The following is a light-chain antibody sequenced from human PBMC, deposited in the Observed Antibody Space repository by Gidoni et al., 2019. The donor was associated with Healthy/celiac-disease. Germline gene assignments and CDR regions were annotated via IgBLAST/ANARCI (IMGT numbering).Light chain of an antibody. Sequence: SYELTQPPSVSMSPAQTASITCSGDKLGDKYACWYQQKPGQSPVLVIYQASKRPSGIPERFSGSNSGNTATLTISGTQAMDEADYYCQAREVFGGGTKLTVL. J-gene: IGLJ2*01. CDR1: KLGDKY. V-gene: IGLV3-1*01. CDR2: QAS. CDR3: QAREV.